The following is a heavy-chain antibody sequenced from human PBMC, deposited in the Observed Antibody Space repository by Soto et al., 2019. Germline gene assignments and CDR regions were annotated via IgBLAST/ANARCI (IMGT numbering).Heavy chain of an antibody. CDR2: IFHTGST. Sequence: SETLSLTCAVSGYSISNSGYSWSWVRQAPVKGLEWIGYIFHTGSTYYNPSLRSRVTISIDRSNNQFSLILSSVSAADTAVYYCARGSVDTVDSSGFYEYWGQGTPVTVSS. D-gene: IGHD3-22*01. V-gene: IGHV4-30-2*01. J-gene: IGHJ4*02. CDR1: GYSISNSGYS. CDR3: ARGSVDTVDSSGFYEY.